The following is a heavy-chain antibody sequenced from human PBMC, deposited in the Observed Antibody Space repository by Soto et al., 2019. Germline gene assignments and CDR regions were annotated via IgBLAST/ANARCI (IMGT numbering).Heavy chain of an antibody. J-gene: IGHJ4*02. CDR1: GFTFSRYA. Sequence: WRSRRLSCAASGFTFSRYAIHWVRQAPGEGLEWVAVISRDGSSKYYGDSVKGRFTVSRDNSNNTLYLSMTSLRPDDTAVFYCARSRNGAVPDSINFWGQGTLVTVSS. V-gene: IGHV3-30-3*01. CDR2: ISRDGSSK. D-gene: IGHD2-8*01. CDR3: ARSRNGAVPDSINF.